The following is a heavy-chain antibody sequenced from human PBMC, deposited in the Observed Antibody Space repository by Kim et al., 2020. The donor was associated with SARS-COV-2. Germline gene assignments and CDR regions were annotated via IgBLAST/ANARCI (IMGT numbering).Heavy chain of an antibody. J-gene: IGHJ4*02. Sequence: YSPSFQGQVTISAAKSISPAYLQWSSLKASDTAIYYCARQLAMVRGVTDYWGQGTLVTVSS. D-gene: IGHD3-10*01. CDR3: ARQLAMVRGVTDY. V-gene: IGHV5-51*01.